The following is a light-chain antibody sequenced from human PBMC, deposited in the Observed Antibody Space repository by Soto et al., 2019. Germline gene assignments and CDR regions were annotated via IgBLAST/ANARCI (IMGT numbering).Light chain of an antibody. CDR1: SSDVGSYNL. CDR3: CSYAGSSTPYVV. V-gene: IGLV2-23*01. J-gene: IGLJ2*01. Sequence: QSVLTQPASVSGSPGQSITISCTGTSSDVGSYNLVSWYQQHPGKAPKLMIYEGSKRPSGVSNRFSGSKSGNTASLTISGLPAEDEADYYCCSYAGSSTPYVVFGGGTKLTVL. CDR2: EGS.